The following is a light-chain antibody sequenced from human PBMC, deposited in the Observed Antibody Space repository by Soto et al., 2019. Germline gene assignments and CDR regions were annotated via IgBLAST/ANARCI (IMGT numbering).Light chain of an antibody. CDR1: SSNIGAGYE. V-gene: IGLV1-40*01. Sequence: QSVLTQPPSVSGAPGERVTISCTGSSSNIGAGYEVHWYQQLPGTSPKLLIYEDTDRPSGVPDRFSGSKSGTSASLAITGLLAEDEADYYCQSYDNSLSGSYVFGTVTQLTVL. CDR3: QSYDNSLSGSYV. CDR2: EDT. J-gene: IGLJ1*01.